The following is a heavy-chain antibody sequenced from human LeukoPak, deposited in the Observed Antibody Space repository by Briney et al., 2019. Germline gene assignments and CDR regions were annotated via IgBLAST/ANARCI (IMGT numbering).Heavy chain of an antibody. D-gene: IGHD2-2*01. CDR3: AKDRDEIVVVPAAIT. J-gene: IGHJ5*02. V-gene: IGHV3-NL1*01. CDR2: IYSGGST. Sequence: GGSLRLSCAASGFTFSNYGMHWVRQAPGKGLEWVSLIYSGGSTYYADSVKGRFTISRDTSKNTLYLQMNSLRAEDTAVYYCAKDRDEIVVVPAAITWGQGTLVTVSS. CDR1: GFTFSNYG.